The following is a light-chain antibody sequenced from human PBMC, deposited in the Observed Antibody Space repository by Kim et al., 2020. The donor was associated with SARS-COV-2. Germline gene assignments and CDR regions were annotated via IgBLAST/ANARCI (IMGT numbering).Light chain of an antibody. Sequence: DIQITPSPSSLSASVGDRVTITCRASQRIASYLHWYQQKPGKAPNLLIYGASSLQSGVPSRFSGSGSGTDFTLTISSLHPEDFATYYCQQTYTSWKVGPGTKVEIK. V-gene: IGKV1-39*01. CDR3: QQTYTSWK. J-gene: IGKJ1*01. CDR2: GAS. CDR1: QRIASY.